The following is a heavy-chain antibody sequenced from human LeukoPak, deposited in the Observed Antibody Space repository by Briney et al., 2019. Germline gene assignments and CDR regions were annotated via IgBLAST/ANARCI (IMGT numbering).Heavy chain of an antibody. CDR2: IYWNDEK. CDR1: GLSLSTSGVG. Sequence: SGPTLVKPTQTLTLTCTLSGLSLSTSGVGVGWIRQPPGKALEWLALIYWNDEKRYSPSLKSRLTITKDTSKIQVVLAMTNVDPVDTATYYCAHTQYSFDSGVDDAFGIWGQGTMVTVSS. D-gene: IGHD3-22*01. V-gene: IGHV2-5*01. J-gene: IGHJ3*02. CDR3: AHTQYSFDSGVDDAFGI.